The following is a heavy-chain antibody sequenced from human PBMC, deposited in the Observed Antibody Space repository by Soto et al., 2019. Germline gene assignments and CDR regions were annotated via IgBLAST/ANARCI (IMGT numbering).Heavy chain of an antibody. V-gene: IGHV1-18*01. J-gene: IGHJ4*02. CDR1: GYTFTSYG. D-gene: IGHD3-3*01. Sequence: QVQLVQSGAEMKRPGASVKVSCKTSGYTFTSYGITWVRQAPGQGLEWMGWISARNGNTNYAQKFQGRVTMTTDTSTTTAYMELKSLGSDDTAVYYCAKGTYYDLSKAYYFDYWGQGTLVTVSS. CDR2: ISARNGNT. CDR3: AKGTYYDLSKAYYFDY.